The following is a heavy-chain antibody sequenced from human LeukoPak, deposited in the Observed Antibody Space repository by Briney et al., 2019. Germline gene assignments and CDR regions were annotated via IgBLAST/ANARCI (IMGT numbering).Heavy chain of an antibody. CDR3: ARDTTVASGMQF. CDR2: VVTTTT. J-gene: IGHJ4*02. CDR1: GGSISTYS. Sequence: SETLSLTCTVSGGSISTYSWTWVRQSPGKGLEWIGSVVTTTTNYSPALRSRVAISVHTSKSQFSLRLESVTTADTAVYYCARDTTVASGMQFWGQGALVTVSS. V-gene: IGHV4-4*07. D-gene: IGHD6-19*01.